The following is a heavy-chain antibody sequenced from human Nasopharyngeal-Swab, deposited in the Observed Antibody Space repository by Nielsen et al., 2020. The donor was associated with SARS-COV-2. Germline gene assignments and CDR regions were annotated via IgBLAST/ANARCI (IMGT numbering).Heavy chain of an antibody. CDR1: CGSISSYY. D-gene: IGHD1-26*01. Sequence: SETLSLTCTVSCGSISSYYWSWIRQSPGKGLEGIGYFYYSGITNYNPSLKSRVTILIDTSKNQFSLKLNSVTAADTAVYYCAREVVGGLVDSWGQGTLVTVSS. V-gene: IGHV4-59*12. CDR3: AREVVGGLVDS. CDR2: FYYSGIT. J-gene: IGHJ4*02.